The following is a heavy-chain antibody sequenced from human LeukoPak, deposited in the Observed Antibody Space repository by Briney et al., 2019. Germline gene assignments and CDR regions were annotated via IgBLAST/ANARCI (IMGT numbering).Heavy chain of an antibody. J-gene: IGHJ4*02. CDR1: GFNFSDYY. CDR3: ARGKRRFDY. Sequence: PGGSLRLSCAASGFNFSDYYMSWIRQAPGKGLEWVSYISSSGSSTYYAGSVKGRFTISRDNARNSLYLQMNSLAPEDTALYYCARGKRRFDYWGQGTLVSATS. CDR2: ISSSGSST. V-gene: IGHV3-11*01.